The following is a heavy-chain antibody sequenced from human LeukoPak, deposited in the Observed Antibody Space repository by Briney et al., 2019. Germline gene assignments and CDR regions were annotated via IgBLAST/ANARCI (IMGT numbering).Heavy chain of an antibody. V-gene: IGHV1-46*01. Sequence: ASVKVSCRASGYTSTSYYMHWVRQAPGQGLEWMGIINPSGGSTSYAQKFQGRVTMTRDTSTSTVYMDLSSLRSEDTAVYYCAREAVARSNFDYWGQGTLVTVSS. CDR1: GYTSTSYY. D-gene: IGHD6-19*01. J-gene: IGHJ4*02. CDR3: AREAVARSNFDY. CDR2: INPSGGST.